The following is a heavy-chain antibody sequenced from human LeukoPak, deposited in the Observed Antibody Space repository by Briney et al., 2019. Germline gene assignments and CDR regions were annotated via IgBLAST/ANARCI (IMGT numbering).Heavy chain of an antibody. Sequence: PSETLSLTCAVYGGSFSGYYWSWIRQPPGKGLEWIGEINHSGSTNYNPSLKSRVTISVDTSKNQFSLKLSSVTAADTAVYYCARGRGGSGSAFRLFAHYYMDVWGKGTTVTVSS. CDR1: GGSFSGYY. V-gene: IGHV4-34*01. J-gene: IGHJ6*03. CDR3: ARGRGGSGSAFRLFAHYYMDV. D-gene: IGHD3-10*01. CDR2: INHSGST.